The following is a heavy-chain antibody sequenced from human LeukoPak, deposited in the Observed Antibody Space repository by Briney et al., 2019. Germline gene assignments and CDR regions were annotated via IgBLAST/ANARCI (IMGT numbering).Heavy chain of an antibody. CDR1: GGSISSGSYY. CDR2: IYTSGST. Sequence: SETLSLTRTVSGGSISSGSYYWSWIRQPAGKGLEWIGRIYTSGSTNYNPSLKSRVTISVDTSKNQFSLKLSSVTAADTAVYYCARDGSGYCSGGSCYLGDWYFDLWGRGTLVTVSS. V-gene: IGHV4-61*02. CDR3: ARDGSGYCSGGSCYLGDWYFDL. D-gene: IGHD2-15*01. J-gene: IGHJ2*01.